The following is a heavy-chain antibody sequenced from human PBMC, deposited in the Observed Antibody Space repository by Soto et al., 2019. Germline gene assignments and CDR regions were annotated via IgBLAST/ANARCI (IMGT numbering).Heavy chain of an antibody. D-gene: IGHD6-19*01. CDR3: GKLKGVAGWCFDY. Sequence: EVQLLESGGGLVQPGGSLRLSCAASGFTFRGYAMTWVRQAPGKGLDWVSTISNGDGNTYYADSVKGRFTISRDNSKNTLYLQMNSLRAEVSAVYYCGKLKGVAGWCFDYWGQGTLVTISS. CDR2: ISNGDGNT. V-gene: IGHV3-23*01. J-gene: IGHJ4*02. CDR1: GFTFRGYA.